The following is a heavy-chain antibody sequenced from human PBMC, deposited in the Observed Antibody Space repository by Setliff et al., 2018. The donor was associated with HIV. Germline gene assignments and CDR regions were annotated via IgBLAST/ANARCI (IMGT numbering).Heavy chain of an antibody. CDR1: TYSISSVHA. V-gene: IGHV4-38-2*01. J-gene: IGHJ4*02. D-gene: IGHD2-15*01. CDR2: MDHSGNT. CDR3: AKDGGYCSGDTCFGFDY. Sequence: LSLTCDVSTYSISSVHAWGWFRQPPGKGLEWIRTMDHSGNTPYKPSLKVRVTVSLDTSKKQLTIKLRSVTAAATAVYYCAKDGGYCSGDTCFGFDYWGRGTLVTVSS.